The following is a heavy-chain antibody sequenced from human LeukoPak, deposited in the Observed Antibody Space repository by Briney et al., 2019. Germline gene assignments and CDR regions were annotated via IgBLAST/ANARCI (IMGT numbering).Heavy chain of an antibody. CDR2: INPNSGNT. Sequence: ASVKVSCKASGYTFTTYDINWVRQATGQGLEWMGWINPNSGNTGYAQKFQGRVTITRNTSISTAYMELSSLRSEDTAVYYCARGVGYTAPNFDYWGQGTLVTVSS. D-gene: IGHD6-13*01. CDR3: ARGVGYTAPNFDY. V-gene: IGHV1-8*01. J-gene: IGHJ4*02. CDR1: GYTFTTYD.